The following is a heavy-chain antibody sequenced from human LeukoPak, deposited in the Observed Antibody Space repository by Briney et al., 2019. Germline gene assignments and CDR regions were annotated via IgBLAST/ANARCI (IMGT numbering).Heavy chain of an antibody. CDR1: GYSFTTYW. J-gene: IGHJ3*02. D-gene: IGHD3-9*01. Sequence: GASVKVSCKGSGYSFTTYWISWVRQMPGKGLEWMGRIDPSDSYTNYSPSFQGHVTISADKSISTAYLQWSSLKASDTAMYYCARQSYDILTGYYIDAFDIWGQGTMVTVSS. V-gene: IGHV5-10-1*01. CDR2: IDPSDSYT. CDR3: ARQSYDILTGYYIDAFDI.